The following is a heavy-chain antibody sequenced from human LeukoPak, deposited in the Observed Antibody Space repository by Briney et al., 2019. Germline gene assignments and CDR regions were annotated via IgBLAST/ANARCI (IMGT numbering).Heavy chain of an antibody. J-gene: IGHJ4*02. Sequence: AGGSLRLSCAASGFTFTNYWMSWVRQAPGTGLEWVANIKQDGNEKYYVDSVRGRFTITRDNAKNSLYLQMNSLRAEDTAIYYCATYRQVLLPFESWGQGTLVTVSS. CDR1: GFTFTNYW. V-gene: IGHV3-7*03. D-gene: IGHD2-8*02. CDR2: IKQDGNEK. CDR3: ATYRQVLLPFES.